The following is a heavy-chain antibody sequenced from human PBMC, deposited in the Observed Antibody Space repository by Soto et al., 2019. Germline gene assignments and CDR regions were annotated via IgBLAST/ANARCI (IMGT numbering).Heavy chain of an antibody. Sequence: EVQLVESGGGLVQPGGSLRLSCAASGFTFSSYEMYWVRQAPGKGLEWVSYISSSGSTIYYADSVKGRFTISRDNAKNSLYLQMNSLRAEDTAVYYCARALSSAQTGYYYYYYGMDVWGQGTTVTVSS. CDR1: GFTFSSYE. CDR3: ARALSSAQTGYYYYYYGMDV. V-gene: IGHV3-48*03. CDR2: ISSSGSTI. D-gene: IGHD6-6*01. J-gene: IGHJ6*02.